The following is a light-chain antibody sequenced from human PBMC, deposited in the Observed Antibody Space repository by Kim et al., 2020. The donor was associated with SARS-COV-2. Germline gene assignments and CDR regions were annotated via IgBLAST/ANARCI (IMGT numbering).Light chain of an antibody. CDR2: DVN. J-gene: IGLJ2*01. V-gene: IGLV2-14*03. CDR1: SGDIGGYDY. CDR3: SSYTTSAPFVV. Sequence: QSALAQPASVSGSPGQSITISCSGSSGDIGGYDYVSWYQHHPGEAPRLLIYDVNKRPSGVSQRFSGSKSGNTASLTISGLQAEDQSDYYCSSYTTSAPFVVFGGGTQLTVL.